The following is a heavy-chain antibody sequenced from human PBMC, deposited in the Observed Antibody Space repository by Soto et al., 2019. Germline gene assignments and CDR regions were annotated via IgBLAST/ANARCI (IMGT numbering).Heavy chain of an antibody. J-gene: IGHJ4*02. CDR2: ISGSGGST. V-gene: IGHV3-23*01. CDR1: GFTFSIFA. D-gene: IGHD7-27*01. CDR3: AKEVSLGSTVDLGY. Sequence: GGSLRLSCAASGFTFSIFAMSWVRQSPGKGLEWVSTISGSGGSTYYADAVKGRFTISRDNSMGTLYLQMKSLRVEDTAIYYCAKEVSLGSTVDLGYWGQGARVTVSS.